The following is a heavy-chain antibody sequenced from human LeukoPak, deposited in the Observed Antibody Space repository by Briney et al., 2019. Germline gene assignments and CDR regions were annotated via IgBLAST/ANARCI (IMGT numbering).Heavy chain of an antibody. V-gene: IGHV3-21*01. D-gene: IGHD6-13*01. J-gene: IGHJ4*02. Sequence: PGGSLRLSCAASGFTFSSYPMNWVRQAPGKGLEWVSSISPASSDIYYADSVKGRFTISRDNSKNTLYLQMGSLRAEDMAVYYCAKVGYSGSWTAFDYWGQGTLVTVSS. CDR1: GFTFSSYP. CDR3: AKVGYSGSWTAFDY. CDR2: ISPASSDI.